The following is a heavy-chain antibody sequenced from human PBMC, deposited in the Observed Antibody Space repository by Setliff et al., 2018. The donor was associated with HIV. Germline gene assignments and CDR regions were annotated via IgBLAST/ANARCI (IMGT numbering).Heavy chain of an antibody. V-gene: IGHV1-3*01. Sequence: ASVKVSCKASEYTFTSYAMHWVRQAPGQRLEWMGWINAGNGNTKYSQKFQGRVIITRDTSASTAYMELSSLRSDDTAVYYCARDAPAEYYDFWSGYILWDVWGKGTTVTVSS. D-gene: IGHD3-3*01. CDR2: INAGNGNT. CDR3: ARDAPAEYYDFWSGYILWDV. J-gene: IGHJ6*04. CDR1: EYTFTSYA.